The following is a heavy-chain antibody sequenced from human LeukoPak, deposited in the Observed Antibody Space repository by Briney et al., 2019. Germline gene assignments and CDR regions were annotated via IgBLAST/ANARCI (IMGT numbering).Heavy chain of an antibody. CDR3: ARGRYSSSWVFDY. Sequence: SETLSLTCAVSGGSISSGGYSWSWIRQPPGKGLEWIGYIYHSGSTYYDPSLKSRVTISVDRSKNQFSLKLSSVTAADTAVYYCARGRYSSSWVFDYWGQGTLVTVSS. CDR1: GGSISSGGYS. CDR2: IYHSGST. V-gene: IGHV4-30-2*01. D-gene: IGHD6-13*01. J-gene: IGHJ4*02.